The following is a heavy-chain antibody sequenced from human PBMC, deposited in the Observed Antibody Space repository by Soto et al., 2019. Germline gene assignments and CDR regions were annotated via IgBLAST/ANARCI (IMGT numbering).Heavy chain of an antibody. Sequence: GGSLRLSCAGSGFTFSDYFITWIRQAPGKGLEWISYINNDSTYRKYADSVKGRFTVSRDNAKNSVFLQMNSLRPEDTAVYYCARGRFLEWLLSARVHYFDYWGQGTLVTVSS. CDR3: ARGRFLEWLLSARVHYFDY. CDR1: GFTFSDYF. J-gene: IGHJ4*02. D-gene: IGHD3-3*01. CDR2: INNDSTYR. V-gene: IGHV3-11*06.